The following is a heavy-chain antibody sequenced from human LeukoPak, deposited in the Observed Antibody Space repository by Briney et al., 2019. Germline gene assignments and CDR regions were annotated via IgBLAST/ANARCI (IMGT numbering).Heavy chain of an antibody. Sequence: GGSLRLSCEVSGFSFSTYWMTWVRQAPGKGLEWVANINQHGSETYYVDSVKGRFTISRDNAKNSLYLQMNSLRAEDTALYYCARSSGYSYGTFNYWGQGTLVTVSS. V-gene: IGHV3-7*03. CDR3: ARSSGYSYGTFNY. J-gene: IGHJ4*02. CDR2: INQHGSET. D-gene: IGHD5-18*01. CDR1: GFSFSTYW.